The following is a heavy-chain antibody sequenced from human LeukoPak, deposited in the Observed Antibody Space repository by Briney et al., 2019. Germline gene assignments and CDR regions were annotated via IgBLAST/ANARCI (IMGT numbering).Heavy chain of an antibody. CDR3: ARDLIMNGMDV. V-gene: IGHV4-31*03. D-gene: IGHD3-16*01. CDR2: IYYSGST. J-gene: IGHJ6*02. CDR1: GGSISSGGYY. Sequence: PSETLSLTCTVSGGSISSGGYYWSWIRQHPGKGLEWIGYIYYSGSTYYNPSLKSRVTLSVDTSKNQFSLKLSSVTAADTAVYYCARDLIMNGMDVWGQGTTVTVSS.